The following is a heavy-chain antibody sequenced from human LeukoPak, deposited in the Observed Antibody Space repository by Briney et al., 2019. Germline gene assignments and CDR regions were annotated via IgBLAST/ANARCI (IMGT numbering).Heavy chain of an antibody. CDR3: ARSIAARPFDY. V-gene: IGHV4-59*01. CDR2: IYYSGST. D-gene: IGHD6-6*01. J-gene: IGHJ4*02. CDR1: GGSISSYY. Sequence: PSETLSPTCTVSGGSISSYYWSWIRQPPGKGLEWIGYIYYSGSTNYNPSLKSRVTISVDTFKNQFSLKLSSVTAADTAVYYCARSIAARPFDYWGQGTLVTVSS.